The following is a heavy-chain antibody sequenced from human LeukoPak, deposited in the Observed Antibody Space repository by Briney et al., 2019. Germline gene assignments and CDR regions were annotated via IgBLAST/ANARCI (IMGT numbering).Heavy chain of an antibody. V-gene: IGHV1-18*01. Sequence: GASVKVSCKASGYTFTSYGISWVRQAPGQGLEWMGWISAYNGNTNYAQKLQGRVTMTTDTSTSTAYMELRSLRSDDTAVYYCARRRPYSSSWYSSIVPYYYYMDVWGKGTTVTVSS. CDR1: GYTFTSYG. D-gene: IGHD6-13*01. CDR2: ISAYNGNT. J-gene: IGHJ6*03. CDR3: ARRRPYSSSWYSSIVPYYYYMDV.